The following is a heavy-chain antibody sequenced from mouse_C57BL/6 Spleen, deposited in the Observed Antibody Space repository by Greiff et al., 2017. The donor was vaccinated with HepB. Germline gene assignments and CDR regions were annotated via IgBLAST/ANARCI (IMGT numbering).Heavy chain of an antibody. Sequence: QVQLQQSGPELVKPGASVKFSCKASGYAFSSSWMNWVKQRPGKGLEWIGRIYPGDGDTNYNGKFKGKATLTADKSSSTAYMQRSSLASEDSAVYFCARLAGYFDVWGTGTTVTVSS. CDR2: IYPGDGDT. CDR3: ARLAGYFDV. CDR1: GYAFSSSW. J-gene: IGHJ1*03. V-gene: IGHV1-82*01.